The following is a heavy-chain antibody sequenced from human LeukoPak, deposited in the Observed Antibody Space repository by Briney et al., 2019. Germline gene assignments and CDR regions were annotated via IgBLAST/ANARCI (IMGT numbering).Heavy chain of an antibody. V-gene: IGHV3-30*04. Sequence: PGGSLRLSCAASGFTFSRYAMHWVRQAPGKGLEWVAVISYDGSNKYYADSVKGRFTISRDNSKNTLYLQVNSLRAEDTALYYCAKDLKVGSIYPGAFDIWGQGAVVIVSS. D-gene: IGHD1-26*01. CDR3: AKDLKVGSIYPGAFDI. CDR2: ISYDGSNK. J-gene: IGHJ3*02. CDR1: GFTFSRYA.